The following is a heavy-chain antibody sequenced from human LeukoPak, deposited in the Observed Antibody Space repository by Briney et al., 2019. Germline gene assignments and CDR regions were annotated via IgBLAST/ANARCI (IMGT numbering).Heavy chain of an antibody. CDR3: ARVRGSYCSDH. V-gene: IGHV3-11*04. J-gene: IGHJ4*02. Sequence: KTGGSLRLSCAASGFTFGDYYMRWIRQTPAKGLEWVSYISTSGTTIHYADSVKGRFNISRDNAKNSLYLQMNSLRAEDTAVYYCARVRGSYCSDHWGQGILVIVSS. CDR1: GFTFGDYY. D-gene: IGHD1-26*01. CDR2: ISTSGTTI.